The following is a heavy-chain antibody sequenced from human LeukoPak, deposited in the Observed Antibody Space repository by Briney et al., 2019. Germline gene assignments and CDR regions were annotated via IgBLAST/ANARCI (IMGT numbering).Heavy chain of an antibody. Sequence: GASVKVSCXASGYTFTSYYMHWVRQAPGQGLEWMGIINPSGGSTSYAQKFQGRVTMTRGTSTSTVYMELSSLRSEDTAVYYCARGNTMVRGVIGVNWFDPWGQGTLVTVSS. CDR2: INPSGGST. CDR1: GYTFTSYY. J-gene: IGHJ5*02. V-gene: IGHV1-46*01. D-gene: IGHD3-10*01. CDR3: ARGNTMVRGVIGVNWFDP.